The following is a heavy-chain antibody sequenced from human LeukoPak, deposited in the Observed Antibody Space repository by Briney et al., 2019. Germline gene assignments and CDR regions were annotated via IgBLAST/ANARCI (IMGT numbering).Heavy chain of an antibody. CDR1: GGSISSYY. J-gene: IGHJ6*02. Sequence: SETLSLTCTVSGGSISSYYWSWIRQPAGKGLEWIGRIYTSGSTNYNPSLKSRVTMSVDTSKNQFSLKLSSVTAADTAVYYCARDSTPYYDILTGTYYYYGMDVWGQGTTVTVSS. D-gene: IGHD3-9*01. CDR2: IYTSGST. CDR3: ARDSTPYYDILTGTYYYYGMDV. V-gene: IGHV4-4*07.